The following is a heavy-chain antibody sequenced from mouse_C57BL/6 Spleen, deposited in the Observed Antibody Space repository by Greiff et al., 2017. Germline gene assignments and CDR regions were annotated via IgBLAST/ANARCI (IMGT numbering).Heavy chain of an antibody. CDR1: GYNFTSYW. CDR3: ARDHIYYDYDGPVAY. D-gene: IGHD2-4*01. V-gene: IGHV1-55*01. Sequence: QVQLQQSGAELVKPGASVKMSCKASGYNFTSYWITWVKQRPGQGLEWIGDIYPGSGSTKYNEKFKSKATLTVDTSSSTAYMQLSSLTSEDSAVYYCARDHIYYDYDGPVAYWGQGTLVTVSA. J-gene: IGHJ3*01. CDR2: IYPGSGST.